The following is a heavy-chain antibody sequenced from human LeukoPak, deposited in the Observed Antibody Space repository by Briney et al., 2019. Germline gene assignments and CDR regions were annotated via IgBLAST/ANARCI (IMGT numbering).Heavy chain of an antibody. Sequence: GGSLRLSCAASGFTFSSYAMHWVRQAPGKGLEWVAVISYDGSNKYYADSVKGRFTISRDNSKNTLYLQMNSLRAEDTAVYYCARWSDGRNDYWGQGTLVTVSS. J-gene: IGHJ4*02. CDR1: GFTFSSYA. V-gene: IGHV3-30-3*01. CDR2: ISYDGSNK. CDR3: ARWSDGRNDY. D-gene: IGHD1-14*01.